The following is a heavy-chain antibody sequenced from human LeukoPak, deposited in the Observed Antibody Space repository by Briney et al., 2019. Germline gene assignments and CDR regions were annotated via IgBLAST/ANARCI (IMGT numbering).Heavy chain of an antibody. CDR1: GFSSSNNY. CDR3: ARDVEGATIGHYFDF. Sequence: SETLSLTCSVSGFSSSNNYWSWIRQSPGKGLEWIGYIHYRGYTYYNPYLESRVTISVDTSQNRFSLKLISVTAADTAIYYCARDVEGATIGHYFDFWSQGILVTVSS. J-gene: IGHJ4*02. V-gene: IGHV4-59*01. CDR2: IHYRGYT. D-gene: IGHD5-12*01.